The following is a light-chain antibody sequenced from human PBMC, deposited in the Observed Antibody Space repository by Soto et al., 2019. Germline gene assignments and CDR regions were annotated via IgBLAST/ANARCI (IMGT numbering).Light chain of an antibody. Sequence: EIVLTQSPGTLSLSPGERATLSCRASQSVSSNFLAWYQQKPGQAPRLLISGASNRATGIPDRFSGSGSGTDFTLTISRLEPEDFAVYYWQQYDNSPRTFGQGTKVEIK. CDR2: GAS. CDR3: QQYDNSPRT. J-gene: IGKJ1*01. CDR1: QSVSSNF. V-gene: IGKV3-20*01.